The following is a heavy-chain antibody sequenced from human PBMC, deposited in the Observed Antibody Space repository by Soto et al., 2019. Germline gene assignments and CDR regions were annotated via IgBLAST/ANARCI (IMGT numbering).Heavy chain of an antibody. D-gene: IGHD3-10*01. CDR1: GFTFSSYD. J-gene: IGHJ4*02. CDR2: IRCDGSNK. CDR3: ATDRGDYKSSPDY. Sequence: PGRSLRLSCAASGFTFSSYDMHWVRQTPGKGLEWVAVIRCDGSNKYYGDSVKGRFIISRDNSKNTVYLQMNSLRAGDTAVYYCATDRGDYKSSPDYWGQGNLVTGS. V-gene: IGHV3-33*01.